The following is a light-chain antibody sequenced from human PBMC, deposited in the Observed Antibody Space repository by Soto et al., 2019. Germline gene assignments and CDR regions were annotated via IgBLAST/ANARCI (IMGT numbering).Light chain of an antibody. V-gene: IGKV1-9*01. CDR1: QAINSD. Sequence: IQLTQSPSSLSASVGDRVTITCRASQAINSDLAWYQQEPGKAPKLLIYGGSTLQSGVPSRFSGSGSGTDFTLTISSLQSEDFATYYCQHLNAFPLTFGGGTKVEI. J-gene: IGKJ4*01. CDR2: GGS. CDR3: QHLNAFPLT.